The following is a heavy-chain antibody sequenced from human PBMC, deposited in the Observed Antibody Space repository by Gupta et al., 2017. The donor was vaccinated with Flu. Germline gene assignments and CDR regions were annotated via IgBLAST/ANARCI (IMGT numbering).Heavy chain of an antibody. CDR2: IHMTGDT. J-gene: IGHJ6*02. V-gene: IGHV4-4*07. Sequence: WRWIRQSAGKRLEWIGRIHMTGDTNYNPSFKSRVTMSIDTSKNHFSMTLSSVTAADTAVYYCARDGYYNMDVWGQGTTVTVS. CDR3: ARDGYYNMDV.